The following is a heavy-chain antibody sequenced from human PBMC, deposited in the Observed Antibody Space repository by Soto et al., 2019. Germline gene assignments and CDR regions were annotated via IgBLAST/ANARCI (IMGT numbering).Heavy chain of an antibody. V-gene: IGHV3-30*03. Sequence: QVHLVESGGGVVQPGTSLTLSCAASGFTFSRYGMHWVRQAPGKGLEWVTIISFDGSKEFYADSVKGRFTVSRDNSRNTVYLQMTSLRTDDSAMYYCAMATTVTTELQKWGQGTLVTVSS. CDR2: ISFDGSKE. CDR1: GFTFSRYG. J-gene: IGHJ4*02. CDR3: AMATTVTTELQK. D-gene: IGHD4-17*01.